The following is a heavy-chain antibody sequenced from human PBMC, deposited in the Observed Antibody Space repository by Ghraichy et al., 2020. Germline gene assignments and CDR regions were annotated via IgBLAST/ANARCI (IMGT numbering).Heavy chain of an antibody. J-gene: IGHJ4*02. D-gene: IGHD1-26*01. Sequence: SQTLSLTCAVYGGSFSGYYWSWIRQPPGKGLEWIGEINHSGSTNYNPSLKSRVTISVDTSKNQFSLKLSSVTAADTAVYYCARIDSGSYEDFDYWGQGTLVTVSS. CDR1: GGSFSGYY. CDR2: INHSGST. V-gene: IGHV4-34*01. CDR3: ARIDSGSYEDFDY.